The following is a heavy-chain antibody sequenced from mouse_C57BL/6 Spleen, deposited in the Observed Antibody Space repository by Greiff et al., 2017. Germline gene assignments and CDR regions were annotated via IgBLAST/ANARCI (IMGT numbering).Heavy chain of an antibody. CDR1: GYTFTEYT. Sequence: QVQLKQSGAELVKPGASVKLSCKASGYTFTEYTIHWVKQRSGQGLEWIGWFYPGSGSIKYNEKLKDKATLNADKSSSTGYMELSILTAEDSSVYFCARHEKGDWEFAYWGQGTLVTVSA. CDR2: FYPGSGSI. V-gene: IGHV1-62-2*01. D-gene: IGHD4-1*01. CDR3: ARHEKGDWEFAY. J-gene: IGHJ3*01.